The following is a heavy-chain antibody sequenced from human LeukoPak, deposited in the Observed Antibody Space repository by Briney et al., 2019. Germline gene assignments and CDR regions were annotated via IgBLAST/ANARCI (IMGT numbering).Heavy chain of an antibody. CDR3: ARYEQQLVPFDY. V-gene: IGHV4-34*01. CDR1: GGSFSGYY. J-gene: IGHJ4*02. Sequence: LETLSLTCAVYGGSFSGYYWSWIRQPPGKGLEWIGEINHSGSTNYNPSLKSRVTISVDTSKNQFSLKLSSVTAADTAVYYCARYEQQLVPFDYWGQGTLVTVSS. CDR2: INHSGST. D-gene: IGHD6-13*01.